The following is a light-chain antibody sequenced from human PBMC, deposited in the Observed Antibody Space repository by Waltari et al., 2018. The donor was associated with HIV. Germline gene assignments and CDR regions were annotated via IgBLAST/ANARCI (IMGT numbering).Light chain of an antibody. V-gene: IGKV3-20*01. Sequence: EIVLTQSPGTLSLSPGERATLSCRASQSVSSSYLAWYQQKPGQAPRLLIYGASSRATGIPERFSGSGSGTDFTLTISRLELEDFAVYYCQQYGSSPLTCGQGTKVEIK. CDR1: QSVSSSY. J-gene: IGKJ1*01. CDR3: QQYGSSPLT. CDR2: GAS.